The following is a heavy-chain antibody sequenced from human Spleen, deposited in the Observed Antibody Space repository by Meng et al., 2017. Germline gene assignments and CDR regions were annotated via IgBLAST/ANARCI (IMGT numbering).Heavy chain of an antibody. CDR2: LFSGGSST. Sequence: GESLKISCAASGFTFGTYSLSWVRQPPGKGLEWVSTLFSGGSSTYYADSVKGRFTISRDNSKKTLYLQMNSLRAEDTAVYYCARVGWELLSAGPSDYWGQGTLVTVSS. D-gene: IGHD1-26*01. J-gene: IGHJ4*02. V-gene: IGHV3-21*04. CDR1: GFTFGTYS. CDR3: ARVGWELLSAGPSDY.